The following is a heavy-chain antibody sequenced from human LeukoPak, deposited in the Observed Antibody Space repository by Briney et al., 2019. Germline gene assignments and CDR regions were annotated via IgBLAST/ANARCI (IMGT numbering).Heavy chain of an antibody. D-gene: IGHD3-10*01. CDR1: AFTFSNYG. CDR2: ISGSGGST. J-gene: IGHJ4*02. CDR3: AKDLRHYYGSGSYYY. Sequence: GGSLRLSCAASAFTFSNYGMHWVRQAPGKGLEWVSAISGSGGSTYYADSVKGRFTISRDNSKNTLYLQMNSLRAEDTAVYYCAKDLRHYYGSGSYYYWGQGTLVTVSS. V-gene: IGHV3-23*01.